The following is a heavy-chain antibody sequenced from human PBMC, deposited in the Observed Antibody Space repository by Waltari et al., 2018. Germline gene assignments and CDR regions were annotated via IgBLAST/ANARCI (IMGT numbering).Heavy chain of an antibody. Sequence: QLQLQESGPVLVNPSETLSLNCTSSGGSRSSSSNWAWVRQPPGKGLGWVGTMYYSGATSNNPSLDSRLSMSIDTSKNLFSLKLSSVTATDTGVYFCVRPGSTVTPRAFDIWGQGIKVTVSS. CDR3: VRPGSTVTPRAFDI. D-gene: IGHD4-17*01. CDR2: MYYSGAT. CDR1: GGSRSSSSN. V-gene: IGHV4-39*01. J-gene: IGHJ3*02.